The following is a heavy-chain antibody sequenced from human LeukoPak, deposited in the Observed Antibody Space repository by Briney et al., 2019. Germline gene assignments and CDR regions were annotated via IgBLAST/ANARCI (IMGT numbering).Heavy chain of an antibody. CDR2: INPSGGST. CDR3: ARGCQGGSGGSCYSYGMDV. CDR1: GYTFTSYY. Sequence: GASVKVSCKASGYTFTSYYMHWVRQAPGQGLEWMGIINPSGGSTSYAQKFQGRVTMTRDTSTSTVYMELSSLRSEDTAVYYCARGCQGGSGGSCYSYGMDVWGQGTTVTVSS. D-gene: IGHD2-15*01. V-gene: IGHV1-46*01. J-gene: IGHJ6*02.